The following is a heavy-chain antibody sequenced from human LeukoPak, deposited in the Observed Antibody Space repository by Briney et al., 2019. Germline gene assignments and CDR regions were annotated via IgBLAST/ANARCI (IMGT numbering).Heavy chain of an antibody. D-gene: IGHD1-26*01. Sequence: SETLSLTCTVSGGSISSYYWSWIRQPPGKGLEWIGYIYYSGSTNYNPSLKSRVTISVDTSKNQFSLKLSSVTAADTAVYYCASSALGSPSPDAFDIWGQGTMVTVSS. CDR1: GGSISSYY. CDR3: ASSALGSPSPDAFDI. V-gene: IGHV4-59*01. J-gene: IGHJ3*02. CDR2: IYYSGST.